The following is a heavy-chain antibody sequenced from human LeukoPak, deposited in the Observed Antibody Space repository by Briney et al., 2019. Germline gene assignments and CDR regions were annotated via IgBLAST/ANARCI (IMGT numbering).Heavy chain of an antibody. CDR3: ARDQWLYSSGWYGY. CDR1: EYTFTGYY. Sequence: ASVKVSCKASEYTFTGYYMHWVRQAPGQGLEWMGRINPNSGGTNYAQKFQGRVTMTRDTSISTAYMEPSRLRSDDTAVYYCARDQWLYSSGWYGYWGQGTLVTVSS. V-gene: IGHV1-2*06. CDR2: INPNSGGT. D-gene: IGHD6-19*01. J-gene: IGHJ4*02.